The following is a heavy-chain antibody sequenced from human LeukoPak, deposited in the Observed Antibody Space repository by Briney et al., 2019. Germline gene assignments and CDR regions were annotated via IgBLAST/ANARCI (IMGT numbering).Heavy chain of an antibody. CDR1: RFTFSSYA. CDR2: ISGSGGST. J-gene: IGHJ3*02. D-gene: IGHD3-10*01. CDR3: AKDYFGSGRYPSGAFDI. V-gene: IGHV3-23*01. Sequence: SGGSLRLSCAASRFTFSSYAMSWVRQAPGKGLEWVSHISGSGGSTYYADSVKGRFTISRDTSKNTLYLQMNSLRAEDTAVYYCAKDYFGSGRYPSGAFDIWGQGTMVTVSS.